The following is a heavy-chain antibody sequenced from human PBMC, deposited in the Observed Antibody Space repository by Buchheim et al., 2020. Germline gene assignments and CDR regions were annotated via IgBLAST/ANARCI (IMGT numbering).Heavy chain of an antibody. CDR3: AKDSSDWTTSGWKSFDY. Sequence: EVQLLESGGGLVQPGGSLRLSCAASGFTFSNYAMSWVRQAPGKGLEWVSAISGSGGSTYYADSVKGRFTISRGNSKNTLDLQMNSLRAEDTAVYYCAKDSSDWTTSGWKSFDYWGQGTL. D-gene: IGHD6-19*01. CDR2: ISGSGGST. CDR1: GFTFSNYA. V-gene: IGHV3-23*01. J-gene: IGHJ4*02.